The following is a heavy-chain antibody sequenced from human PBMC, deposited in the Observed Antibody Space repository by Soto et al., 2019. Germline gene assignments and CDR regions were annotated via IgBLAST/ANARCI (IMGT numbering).Heavy chain of an antibody. CDR1: GDSISSFH. Sequence: LSETLSLTCSVSGDSISSFHWSWIRQPPGKGLEWIGYIFYSGSTNYNPSLKSRVTISVDTSKNQFSLKLSSVTAADTAVYYCARHGIRYYYDSSNYYALDVWGQGTTVTVSS. J-gene: IGHJ6*02. V-gene: IGHV4-59*08. CDR3: ARHGIRYYYDSSNYYALDV. D-gene: IGHD3-22*01. CDR2: IFYSGST.